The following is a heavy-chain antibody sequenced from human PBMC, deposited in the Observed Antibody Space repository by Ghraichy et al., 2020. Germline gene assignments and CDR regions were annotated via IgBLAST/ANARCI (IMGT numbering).Heavy chain of an antibody. CDR1: GFTFSSYA. Sequence: GSLNISCAASGFTFSSYAMSWVRQAPGKGLEWVSAISGSGGSTYYADSVKGRFTISRDNSKNTLYLQMNSLRAEDTAVYYCATHRYSGSYYGLYFDYWGQGTLVTVSS. CDR2: ISGSGGST. J-gene: IGHJ4*02. D-gene: IGHD1-26*01. CDR3: ATHRYSGSYYGLYFDY. V-gene: IGHV3-23*01.